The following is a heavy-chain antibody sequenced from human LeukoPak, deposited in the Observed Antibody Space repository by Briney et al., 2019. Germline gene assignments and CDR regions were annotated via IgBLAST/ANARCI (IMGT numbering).Heavy chain of an antibody. CDR3: ARDPIGFCSGGSCSPRGAFDI. Sequence: PGGSLRLSCAASGFTFSSYSMNWVRQAPGKGLEWVSSISSSSCYIYYADSVKGRFTISRDNAKNSLYLQMNSLRAEDTAVYYCARDPIGFCSGGSCSPRGAFDIWGQGTMVTVSS. CDR2: ISSSSCYI. CDR1: GFTFSSYS. V-gene: IGHV3-21*01. D-gene: IGHD2-15*01. J-gene: IGHJ3*02.